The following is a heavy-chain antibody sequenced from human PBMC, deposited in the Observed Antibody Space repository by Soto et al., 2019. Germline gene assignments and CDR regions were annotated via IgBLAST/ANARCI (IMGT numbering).Heavy chain of an antibody. V-gene: IGHV2-5*02. CDR1: GFSLSTSGVS. D-gene: IGHD6-13*01. Sequence: QITLKESGPTLVKPTQTLTLTCTFSGFSLSTSGVSVGWIRQPPGKALEWLALTYWDDDKRYSPSLKSRLTITKDTSKNQVDLTMTNMDPGDTATEYGAHSLGYTRLDYWGQGTLVTVSS. CDR3: AHSLGYTRLDY. CDR2: TYWDDDK. J-gene: IGHJ4*02.